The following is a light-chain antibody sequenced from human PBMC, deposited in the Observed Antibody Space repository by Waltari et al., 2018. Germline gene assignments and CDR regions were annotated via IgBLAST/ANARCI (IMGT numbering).Light chain of an antibody. V-gene: IGLV3-25*02. J-gene: IGLJ2*01. CDR2: KDT. Sequence: YELTQPPSVSVSPGQTARIPCSGQILTKKYGQWYQQKPGRAPVLVIKKDTERPSGIPERFSSSSSGETLTLTISGAHATDEADDYCQSADTTGNHPIFGGGTRLTVL. CDR3: QSADTTGNHPI. CDR1: ILTKKY.